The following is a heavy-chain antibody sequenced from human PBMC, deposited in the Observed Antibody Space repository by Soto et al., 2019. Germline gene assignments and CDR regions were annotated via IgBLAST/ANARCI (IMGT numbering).Heavy chain of an antibody. CDR3: TKARCSVISCYVLEY. V-gene: IGHV3-48*01. Sequence: PGGSLRLSCAASGFTFSSYSMNWVRQAPGKGLEWVSYISSSSSTIYYADSVKGRFTISRDNAKNSLYLQMNSLRAEDTAVYYCTKARCSVISCYVLEYWGHGGLVTVSS. J-gene: IGHJ4*01. CDR1: GFTFSSYS. CDR2: ISSSSSTI. D-gene: IGHD2-15*01.